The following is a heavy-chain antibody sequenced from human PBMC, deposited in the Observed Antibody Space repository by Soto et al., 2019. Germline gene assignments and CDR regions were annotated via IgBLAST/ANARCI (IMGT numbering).Heavy chain of an antibody. Sequence: EVQLLESGGGLLQPGGSLRLSCAASGFTFSSYVMNWVRQAPGEGREWVSTVSGGGDGTYYPDTVKGRFTISRDDSKNTLELQMNSLSADDAAVYFGARCGYCSTGKCSAVDYWGQGTLVTVSS. V-gene: IGHV3-23*01. CDR3: ARCGYCSTGKCSAVDY. CDR1: GFTFSSYV. J-gene: IGHJ4*02. D-gene: IGHD2-8*01. CDR2: VSGGGDGT.